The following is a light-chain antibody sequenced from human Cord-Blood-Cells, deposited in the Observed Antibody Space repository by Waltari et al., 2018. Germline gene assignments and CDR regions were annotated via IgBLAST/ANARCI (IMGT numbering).Light chain of an antibody. V-gene: IGKV1-39*01. CDR1: QSISSY. Sequence: DIQMTQSPSSLSASVGDRVTITCRASQSISSYLNWYQQKPGQAPKLLIYAASSLQSGVPSRFSGSGSATDFTLTISSLQPEDFATYYCQQSYSTWTFGQGTKVEIK. CDR3: QQSYSTWT. CDR2: AAS. J-gene: IGKJ1*01.